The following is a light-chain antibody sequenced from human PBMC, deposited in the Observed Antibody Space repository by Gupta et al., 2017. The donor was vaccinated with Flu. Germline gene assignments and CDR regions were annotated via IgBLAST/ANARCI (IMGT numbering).Light chain of an antibody. Sequence: LSSLSASVGDRVTITCRASHGISNDLGWYQQKPGKAPKRLIYAASSSQSGVPSRFSGSGSGTDFTLTISILHPEDFATYYCRQHNSYPLTFGGGTKLEIK. V-gene: IGKV1-17*01. CDR1: HGISND. CDR2: AAS. CDR3: RQHNSYPLT. J-gene: IGKJ4*01.